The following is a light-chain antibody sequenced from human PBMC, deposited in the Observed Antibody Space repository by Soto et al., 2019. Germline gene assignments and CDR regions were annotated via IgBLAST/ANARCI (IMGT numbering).Light chain of an antibody. CDR1: SSDIGRYNY. V-gene: IGLV2-11*01. CDR2: DVS. CDR3: CSYAGGYRFV. J-gene: IGLJ1*01. Sequence: QSALTQPRSVSGSPGQSVTISCTGTSSDIGRYNYVSWYQQHPGKALKLTIYDVSQRPSGVPDRFSGSKSGNTASLTISGLQAEDESDYYCCSYAGGYRFVFGAGTKVTVL.